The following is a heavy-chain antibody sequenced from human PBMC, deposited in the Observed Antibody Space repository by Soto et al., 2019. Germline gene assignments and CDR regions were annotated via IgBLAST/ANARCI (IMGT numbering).Heavy chain of an antibody. CDR3: ARLYCSGGSCERRGYFDY. D-gene: IGHD2-15*01. CDR2: IYYSGNI. CDR1: GDSMSGYH. J-gene: IGHJ4*02. V-gene: IGHV4-59*01. Sequence: PSETLSLTCTVSGDSMSGYHWTWIPQPPGKGLEWIAYIYYSGNINYNPSLKSRVTMLLDTSRNHFSLQLTSVSAADTSVYFCARLYCSGGSCERRGYFDYWGQGALVTV.